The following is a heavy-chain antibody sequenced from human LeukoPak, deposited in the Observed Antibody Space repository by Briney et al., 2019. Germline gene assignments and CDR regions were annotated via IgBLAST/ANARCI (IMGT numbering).Heavy chain of an antibody. CDR3: TRHAFGYDSSRVTDY. J-gene: IGHJ4*02. Sequence: GGSLRLSCAASGFTFSGSAMHWVRQASGKGLEWVGRIRCKANSYATAYAASVKGRSTISRDDSKNMAYLQMNSLKTEDTAVYYCTRHAFGYDSSRVTDYWGQGTLVTVSS. D-gene: IGHD5-12*01. CDR1: GFTFSGSA. CDR2: IRCKANSYAT. V-gene: IGHV3-73*01.